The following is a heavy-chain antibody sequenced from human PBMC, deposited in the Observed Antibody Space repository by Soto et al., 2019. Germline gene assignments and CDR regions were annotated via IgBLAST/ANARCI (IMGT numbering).Heavy chain of an antibody. Sequence: ASVKVSCKASGYTFHRYAFSWVRQAPGQGLEWMGWINPNSGGTNYAQKFQGWVTMTRDTSISTAYMELSRLRSDDTAVYYCARERGNYEGYYYYYGMDVWGQGTTVTVSS. V-gene: IGHV1-2*04. CDR1: GYTFHRYA. J-gene: IGHJ6*02. CDR3: ARERGNYEGYYYYYGMDV. D-gene: IGHD4-4*01. CDR2: INPNSGGT.